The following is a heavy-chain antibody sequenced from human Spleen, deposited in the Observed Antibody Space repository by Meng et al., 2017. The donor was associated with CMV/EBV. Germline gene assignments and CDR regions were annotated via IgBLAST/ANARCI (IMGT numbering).Heavy chain of an antibody. J-gene: IGHJ4*02. Sequence: GSLRLSCTVSGGSISSSSYYWGWIRQPPGKGLEWIGSIHYSGSTYYNPSLKSRVTISVDTSKNQFSLKLTSVTAADTAVYYCARRLLAVAGGRSFDYWGQGTLVTVSS. CDR2: IHYSGST. CDR1: GGSISSSSYY. V-gene: IGHV4-39*07. D-gene: IGHD6-19*01. CDR3: ARRLLAVAGGRSFDY.